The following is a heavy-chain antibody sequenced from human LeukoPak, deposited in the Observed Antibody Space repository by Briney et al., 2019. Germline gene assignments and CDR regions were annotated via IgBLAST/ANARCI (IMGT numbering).Heavy chain of an antibody. V-gene: IGHV3-7*01. CDR2: IKQDGSEK. Sequence: GGSLRLSCAASGFTFSSYWMSWVRQAPGKGLEWVANIKQDGSEKYYVDAVKSRFTLSKDNAKNSLYLQMNSLRAEDTAVYYCARFSAPGRDTYYDFWSGYYTGTYYYYYMDVWGKGTTVTVSS. CDR3: ARFSAPGRDTYYDFWSGYYTGTYYYYYMDV. CDR1: GFTFSSYW. D-gene: IGHD3-3*01. J-gene: IGHJ6*03.